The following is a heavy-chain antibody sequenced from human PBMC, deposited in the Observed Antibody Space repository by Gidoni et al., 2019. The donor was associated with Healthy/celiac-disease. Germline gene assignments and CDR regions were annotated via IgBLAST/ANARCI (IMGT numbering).Heavy chain of an antibody. Sequence: EVQLVESGGGLVQPGWSLGLSCSASGFPLRSYSMNWVRQAPGKGLEWVSYISSSSSTIYYADAVKGRFTISRDNAKNSLYLQMNSLRDEDTAVYYCARDGGYYYDSSGYYGDYWGQGTLVTVSS. CDR3: ARDGGYYYDSSGYYGDY. CDR1: GFPLRSYS. V-gene: IGHV3-48*02. CDR2: ISSSSSTI. J-gene: IGHJ4*02. D-gene: IGHD3-22*01.